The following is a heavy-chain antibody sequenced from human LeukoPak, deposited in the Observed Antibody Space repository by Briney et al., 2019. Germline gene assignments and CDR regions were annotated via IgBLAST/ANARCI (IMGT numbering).Heavy chain of an antibody. D-gene: IGHD4-17*01. J-gene: IGHJ4*02. CDR1: GFTFSSYS. CDR2: ISSSSSYI. V-gene: IGHV3-21*01. CDR3: AREGGYGDYVFDY. Sequence: PGGSLRLSCGASGFTFSSYSMNWVRQAPGKGLEWVSSISSSSSYIYYADSVKGRFTISRDNAKNSLYLQMNSLRAEDTAVYYCAREGGYGDYVFDYWGQGTLVTVSS.